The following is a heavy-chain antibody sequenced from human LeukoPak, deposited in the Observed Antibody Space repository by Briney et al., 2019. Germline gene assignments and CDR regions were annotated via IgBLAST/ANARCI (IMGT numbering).Heavy chain of an antibody. CDR2: IDHSGSS. CDR3: ARYITIVRGVIPFDY. J-gene: IGHJ4*02. D-gene: IGHD3-10*01. Sequence: SETLSLTCAVSGYSISSGYYWGWIRQPPGKGLEWIGRIDHSGSSYYNPSLKSRVTIQVDTSKIQFCLKPISVPAADTAVYYCARYITIVRGVIPFDYWGQGTLVTVSS. CDR1: GYSISSGYY. V-gene: IGHV4-38-2*01.